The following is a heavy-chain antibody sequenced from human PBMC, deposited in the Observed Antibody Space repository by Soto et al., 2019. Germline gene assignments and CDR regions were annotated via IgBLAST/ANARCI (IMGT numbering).Heavy chain of an antibody. V-gene: IGHV1-69*12. CDR1: GGTFSSYG. CDR2: IIPIFGTA. CDR3: ARAVEQSYYYYGMDV. J-gene: IGHJ6*02. Sequence: QVQLVQSGAEVKKPGSSVKVSCKASGGTFSSYGISWVRQAPGQGLEWRGGIIPIFGTANYAQKFQGRVTITADESTSTAYMELSRLRSEDTAVYYCARAVEQSYYYYGMDVWGQGTTVTVSS.